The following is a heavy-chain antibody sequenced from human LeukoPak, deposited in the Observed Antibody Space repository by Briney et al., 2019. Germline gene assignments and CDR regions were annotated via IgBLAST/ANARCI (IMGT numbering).Heavy chain of an antibody. CDR1: GGSISSYY. J-gene: IGHJ4*02. D-gene: IGHD2/OR15-2a*01. CDR3: AGHHSRNTVDF. CDR2: ISDIGSI. Sequence: SETLSLTCTVSGGSISSYYWSWIRQPPGKGLEWIAYISDIGSINYNPSLKSRVTISLDTSKNQFSLKLSSVTAADTAGYYCAGHHSRNTVDFWGQGTLVTVSS. V-gene: IGHV4-59*08.